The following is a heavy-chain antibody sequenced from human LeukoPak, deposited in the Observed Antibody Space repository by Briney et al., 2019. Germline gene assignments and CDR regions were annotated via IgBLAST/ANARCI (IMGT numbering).Heavy chain of an antibody. V-gene: IGHV3-7*04. CDR3: ARDVEYSDFDSVVWVGYYGLDV. J-gene: IGHJ6*02. CDR1: GFTFSSYW. Sequence: GGSLRLSCAASGFTFSSYWMTWVRQAPGKGLEWVATIKDDGTEGYYADSVKGRFTISRDNVKNSLYLQMNSLRAEDTAVYYCARDVEYSDFDSVVWVGYYGLDVWGQGTTVTVS. D-gene: IGHD5-12*01. CDR2: IKDDGTEG.